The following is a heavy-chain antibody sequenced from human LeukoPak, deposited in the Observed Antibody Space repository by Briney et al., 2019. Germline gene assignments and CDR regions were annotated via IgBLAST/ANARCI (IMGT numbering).Heavy chain of an antibody. Sequence: GGSLRLSCAASGFTFSNAWMSWVRQAPGKGLEWVGRIKSKTDGGTTDYAAPVKGRFTISRDDSKNTLYLQMNSLKTEDTAVYYCTTGPRAYCGGDRYLEYFQHWGQGTLVTVSS. CDR1: GFTFSNAW. D-gene: IGHD2-21*02. J-gene: IGHJ1*01. CDR2: IKSKTDGGTT. CDR3: TTGPRAYCGGDRYLEYFQH. V-gene: IGHV3-15*01.